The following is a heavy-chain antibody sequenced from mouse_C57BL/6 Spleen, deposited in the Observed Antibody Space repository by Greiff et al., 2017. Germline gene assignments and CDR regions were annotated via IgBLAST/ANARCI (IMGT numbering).Heavy chain of an antibody. J-gene: IGHJ1*03. D-gene: IGHD1-1*01. V-gene: IGHV1-50*01. CDR3: ARRSGSSYGYFDV. CDR2: IDPSDSYT. CDR1: GYTFTSYW. Sequence: VQLQQPGAELVKPGASVKLSCKASGYTFTSYWMQWVKQRPGQGLEWIGEIDPSDSYTNYNQKFKGKATLTVDTSSSTAYMQLSSLTSEDSAVYYCARRSGSSYGYFDVWGTGTTVTVSS.